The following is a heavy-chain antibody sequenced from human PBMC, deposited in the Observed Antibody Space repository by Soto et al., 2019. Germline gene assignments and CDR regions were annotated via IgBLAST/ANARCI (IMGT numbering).Heavy chain of an antibody. D-gene: IGHD2-15*01. CDR2: IKSKTDGGTT. J-gene: IGHJ4*01. CDR1: GFSFSNAW. Sequence: EVQLVESGGGLVKPGGSLRLSCAASGFSFSNAWMSWVRQAPGKGLEWVGRIKSKTDGGTTDYAAPVKGRFTISRDDSKNTLYLQMNSLKIEDTAVYYCSTYAVVVVADYWGQGTLVTVSS. V-gene: IGHV3-15*01. CDR3: STYAVVVVADY.